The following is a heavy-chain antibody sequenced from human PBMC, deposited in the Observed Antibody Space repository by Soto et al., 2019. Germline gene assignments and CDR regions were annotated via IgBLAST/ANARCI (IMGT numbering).Heavy chain of an antibody. CDR3: ARIEDYDILTGYYQGDAFDI. D-gene: IGHD3-9*01. V-gene: IGHV4-39*01. CDR2: IYYSGST. J-gene: IGHJ3*02. Sequence: SDTLSLTCTVSGGSISSSSYYWGWIRQPPGKGLEWIGSIYYSGSTYYNPSLKSRVTISVDTSKNQFSLKLSSVTAADTAVYYCARIEDYDILTGYYQGDAFDIWGQGTMVT. CDR1: GGSISSSSYY.